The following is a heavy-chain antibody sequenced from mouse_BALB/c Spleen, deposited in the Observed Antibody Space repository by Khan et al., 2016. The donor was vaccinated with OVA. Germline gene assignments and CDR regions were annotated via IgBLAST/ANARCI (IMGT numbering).Heavy chain of an antibody. Sequence: EVQLQESGPGLVKPSQSLSLTCTVAGYSITSDYAWNWIRQFPGNKLEWMGYISYSGRASYNPSLKSRISITRDTSKHQFFLQLNSVTTEDTATYYCARSATITTVVATDFDYWGQGTTLTVSS. V-gene: IGHV3-2*02. J-gene: IGHJ2*01. D-gene: IGHD1-1*01. CDR1: GYSITSDYA. CDR3: ARSATITTVVATDFDY. CDR2: ISYSGRA.